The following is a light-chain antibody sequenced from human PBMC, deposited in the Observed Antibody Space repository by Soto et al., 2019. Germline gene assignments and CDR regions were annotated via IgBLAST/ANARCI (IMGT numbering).Light chain of an antibody. CDR2: SSS. Sequence: DIQLTQSPSSLSASVGDRVTITCRASERISKYLNWYQHKPGTAPKLLIWSSSTLPSGVPSRFSGSGSGTDFTLSISGLQPEDFAVYYCQQSYNTPRTFGQGTKVEVK. V-gene: IGKV1-39*01. J-gene: IGKJ1*01. CDR3: QQSYNTPRT. CDR1: ERISKY.